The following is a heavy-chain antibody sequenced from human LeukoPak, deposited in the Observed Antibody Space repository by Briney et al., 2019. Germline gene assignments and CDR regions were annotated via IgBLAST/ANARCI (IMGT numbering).Heavy chain of an antibody. D-gene: IGHD5-12*01. CDR1: GYTFTGYY. V-gene: IGHV1-2*02. J-gene: IGHJ4*02. CDR3: ARYTGYDEPFEY. Sequence: ASVNVSCKASGYTFTGYYMHWVRQAPGQGLEWMGWINPNSGGTSYAQKFQGRVTMTRDTSVTTAYMELSRLRSDDTAVYYCARYTGYDEPFEYWCQGTLVTVSS. CDR2: INPNSGGT.